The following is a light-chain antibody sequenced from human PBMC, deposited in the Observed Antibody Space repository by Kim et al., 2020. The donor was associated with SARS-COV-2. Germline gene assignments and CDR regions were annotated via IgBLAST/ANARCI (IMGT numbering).Light chain of an antibody. CDR1: NIGSKG. Sequence: VAPGKTARITCGGNNIGSKGVHWYQQKPGQAPVLVIYYDSDRPSGIPERFSGSNSGNTATLTISRVEAGDEADYYCQVWDSSSDQPFGGGTQLTVL. CDR3: QVWDSSSDQP. V-gene: IGLV3-21*04. J-gene: IGLJ2*01. CDR2: YDS.